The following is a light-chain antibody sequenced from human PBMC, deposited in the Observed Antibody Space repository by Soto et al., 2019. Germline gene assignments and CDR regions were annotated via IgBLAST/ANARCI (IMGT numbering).Light chain of an antibody. CDR3: SSYTSSSSYV. CDR1: SSDVGGYNY. CDR2: DVS. Sequence: QPALSRAAYVSGSPGQSITITNTGTSSDVGGYNYVSWYQQHPGKAPKLMMYDVSNRPSGVSNRFSGSKSGNTASLTISGLQAEDEADYYCSSYTSSSSYVFGTGTKVNVL. J-gene: IGLJ1*01. V-gene: IGLV2-14*01.